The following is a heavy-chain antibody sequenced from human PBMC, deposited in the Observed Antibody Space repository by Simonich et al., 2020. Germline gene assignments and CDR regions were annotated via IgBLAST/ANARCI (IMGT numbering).Heavy chain of an antibody. V-gene: IGHV1-18*01. CDR3: ARASRGTWWYYYFDY. CDR1: GYTFTSYG. Sequence: QVQLVQSGAEVKTPGASVKVSCQASGYTFTSYGISWVRQAPGQGLEWMAGISTYNGNTNYAQKLQCRGTMPTDTSTSTDYMELRSLRSDDTAVYYCARASRGTWWYYYFDYWGQGTLVTVSS. CDR2: ISTYNGNT. D-gene: IGHD2-15*01. J-gene: IGHJ4*02.